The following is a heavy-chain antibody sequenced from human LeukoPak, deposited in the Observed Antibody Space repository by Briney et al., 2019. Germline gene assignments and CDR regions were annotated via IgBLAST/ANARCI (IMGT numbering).Heavy chain of an antibody. CDR2: IYYSGST. CDR3: ATSDPHAMVPFDY. V-gene: IGHV4-39*05. D-gene: IGHD3-10*01. CDR1: GGSISSSSYY. J-gene: IGHJ4*02. Sequence: SETPSLTCTVSGGSISSSSYYWGWIRQPPGKGLEWIGSIYYSGSTYYNPSLKSRVTISVDTSKNQFSLKLSSVTAADTAVYYCATSDPHAMVPFDYWGQGTLVTVSS.